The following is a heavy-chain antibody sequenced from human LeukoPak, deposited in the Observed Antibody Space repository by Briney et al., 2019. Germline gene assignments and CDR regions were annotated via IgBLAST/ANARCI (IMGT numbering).Heavy chain of an antibody. V-gene: IGHV1-69*04. CDR1: GGTFSSYA. CDR2: IIPILGIA. CDR3: AAPGTDYYYGMDV. D-gene: IGHD6-13*01. J-gene: IGHJ6*02. Sequence: SVKVSCKASGGTFSSYAISWVRQAPGQGLEWMGRIIPILGIANYAQKFQGRVMITADKSTSTAYMELSSRRSEDTAVYYCAAPGTDYYYGMDVWGQGTTVTVSS.